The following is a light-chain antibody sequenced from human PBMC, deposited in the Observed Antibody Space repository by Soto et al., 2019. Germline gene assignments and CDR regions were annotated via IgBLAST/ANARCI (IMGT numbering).Light chain of an antibody. CDR2: AAS. CDR3: QQYNSYPCT. CDR1: QGIRSF. V-gene: IGKV1-9*01. Sequence: IQLTQSPSCLSASVGDSVTITCRASQGIRSFLAWYQQKPGKAPKLMIYAASTLQSGVPSRFSGSGSGTDFTRTISSLQPEDVETDYCQQYNSYPCTFGQGTKVGIK. J-gene: IGKJ1*01.